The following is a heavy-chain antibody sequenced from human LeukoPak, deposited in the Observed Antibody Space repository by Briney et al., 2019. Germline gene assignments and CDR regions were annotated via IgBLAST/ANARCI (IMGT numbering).Heavy chain of an antibody. CDR3: ARGITHKRRGHDY. CDR1: GYTFTSYD. Sequence: ASVKVSCTASGYTFTSYDINWVRQATGQGLEWMGWMNPKSGNTGYAQKFQGRVTMTRNTSISTAYMELSSLRSEDTAVYCCARGITHKRRGHDYWGQGTLVTVSS. J-gene: IGHJ4*02. V-gene: IGHV1-8*01. D-gene: IGHD3-10*01. CDR2: MNPKSGNT.